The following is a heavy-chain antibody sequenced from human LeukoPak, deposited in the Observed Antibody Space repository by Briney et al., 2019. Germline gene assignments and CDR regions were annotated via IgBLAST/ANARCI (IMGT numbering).Heavy chain of an antibody. CDR3: ARGRGYGMDV. CDR2: IFYSGST. V-gene: IGHV4-30-4*01. Sequence: SQTLSLTCTVSGGSISSGDYYWSWVRQPPGKGLEWIGHIFYSGSTYYNPSLKSRVTISVDTSKNQLSLKLSSVTAADTAVYYCARGRGYGMDVWGQGTTVTVSS. J-gene: IGHJ6*02. CDR1: GGSISSGDYY.